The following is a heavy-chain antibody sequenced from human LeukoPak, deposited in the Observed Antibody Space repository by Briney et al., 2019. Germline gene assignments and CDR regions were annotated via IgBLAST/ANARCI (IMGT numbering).Heavy chain of an antibody. D-gene: IGHD1-26*01. CDR1: GYTFPSYG. Sequence: ASVKVSRKASGYTFPSYGISWVRQAPGQGLEWMGWISAYNGNTDYAQKFQGRVTMTTDTSTNTAYVELRSLRSDDTAVYYCARDRLSAAGGWDLVFDYWGQGTLVTVSS. J-gene: IGHJ4*02. CDR3: ARDRLSAAGGWDLVFDY. V-gene: IGHV1-18*01. CDR2: ISAYNGNT.